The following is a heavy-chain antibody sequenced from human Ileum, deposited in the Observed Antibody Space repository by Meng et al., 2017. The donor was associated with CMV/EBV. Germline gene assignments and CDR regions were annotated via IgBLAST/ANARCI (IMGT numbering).Heavy chain of an antibody. V-gene: IGHV4-4*07. J-gene: IGHJ4*02. D-gene: IGHD3-10*01. CDR2: IYTSGTT. Sequence: QVARQCACPGLLKPRETFPPTCTVSGGSSINYSWSWIRQPAGKGLEWIAHIYTSGTTNYNPSLKSRVTMSVDTSRNQFSLKLTSVTAADTAVYYCARNYGSGNWNFFHYWGQGTLVTVSS. CDR1: GGSSINYS. CDR3: ARNYGSGNWNFFHY.